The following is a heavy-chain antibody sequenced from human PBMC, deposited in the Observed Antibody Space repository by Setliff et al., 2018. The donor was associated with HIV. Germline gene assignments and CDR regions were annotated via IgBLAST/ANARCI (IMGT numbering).Heavy chain of an antibody. CDR2: IHSGGST. CDR1: GFTVSNDY. J-gene: IGHJ4*02. D-gene: IGHD3-16*01. V-gene: IGHV3-66*01. Sequence: GSLRLSCAASGFTVSNDYMSWVRQAPGRGLEWVSVIHSGGSTYYADSVKGRFTISRDNSKNTLDLEMNSLRAEDTAVYYCAKTLYSAGGGEVFDYWGPGTQVTVSS. CDR3: AKTLYSAGGGEVFDY.